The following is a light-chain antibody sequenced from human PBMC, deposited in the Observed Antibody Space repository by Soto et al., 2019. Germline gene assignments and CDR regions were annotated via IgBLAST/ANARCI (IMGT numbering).Light chain of an antibody. CDR2: AAS. CDR3: QQFNSYPRT. CDR1: QGISSY. V-gene: IGKV1-9*01. J-gene: IGKJ3*01. Sequence: IQLPQSPSSLSASVGDRVTITCRASQGISSYLAWYQQKPGKAPKLLIYAASTLQRGVPSRFSGSGSGTDFTLTISSLQPEDFAAYYCQQFNSYPRTFGPGTKVDIK.